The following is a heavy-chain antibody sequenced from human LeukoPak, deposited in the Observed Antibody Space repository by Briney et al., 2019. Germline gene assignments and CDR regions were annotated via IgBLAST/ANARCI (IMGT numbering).Heavy chain of an antibody. Sequence: SETLSLTCTVSGGSISSSSYYWGWIRQPPGKGLEWIGSIYYSGSTYYNPSLKSRVTISVDTSKNQFSLKLSSVTAADTAVYYCAGGDRAASGYDSWGQGTLVTVSS. CDR1: GGSISSSSYY. J-gene: IGHJ4*02. V-gene: IGHV4-39*01. CDR3: AGGDRAASGYDS. D-gene: IGHD3-22*01. CDR2: IYYSGST.